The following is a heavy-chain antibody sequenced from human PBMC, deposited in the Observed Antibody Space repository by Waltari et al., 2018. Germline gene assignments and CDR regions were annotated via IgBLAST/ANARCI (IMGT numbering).Heavy chain of an antibody. Sequence: DVQLVESGGGLVKPGGSLTRACAASGFRFSDYAMNWVRQGPGKGLEWVSSISSRSKYIYYADSVKGRFTISRDNAKKFLYLEMNALSADDTAVYYCARDNWTPNFYDKSGYFWGQGALVSVSS. CDR2: ISSRSKYI. J-gene: IGHJ4*02. D-gene: IGHD3-22*01. V-gene: IGHV3-21*02. CDR3: ARDNWTPNFYDKSGYF. CDR1: GFRFSDYA.